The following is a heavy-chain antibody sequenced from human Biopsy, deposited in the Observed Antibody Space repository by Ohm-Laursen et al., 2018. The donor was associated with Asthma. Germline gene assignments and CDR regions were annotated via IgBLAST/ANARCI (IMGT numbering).Heavy chain of an antibody. V-gene: IGHV1-69*13. CDR1: GGTFSSYA. J-gene: IGHJ4*02. D-gene: IGHD7-27*01. CDR2: IIPIFGTA. Sequence: GASVKVSCKASGGTFSSYAISWVRRAPGQGLEWMGGIIPIFGTANYAQKFQGRATITADESTSTAYMELSSLRSEDTAVYYCARSSHINWGGYFDYWGQGTLVTVSS. CDR3: ARSSHINWGGYFDY.